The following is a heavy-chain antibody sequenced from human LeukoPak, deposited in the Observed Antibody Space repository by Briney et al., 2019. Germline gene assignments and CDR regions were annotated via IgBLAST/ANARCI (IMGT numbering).Heavy chain of an antibody. D-gene: IGHD3-9*01. CDR2: INHSGST. V-gene: IGHV4-34*01. Sequence: PSETLSLTCAVYGGSFSGYYWSWIRQPPGKGLEWIGEINHSGSTNYNPSLKSRVTISVDTSKYQFSLKLSSVTAADTAVYYCARGPYSFLTGYFDYWGQGILVTVSS. J-gene: IGHJ4*02. CDR3: ARGPYSFLTGYFDY. CDR1: GGSFSGYY.